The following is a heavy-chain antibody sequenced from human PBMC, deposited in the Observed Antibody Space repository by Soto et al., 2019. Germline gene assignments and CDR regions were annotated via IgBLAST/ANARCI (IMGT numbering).Heavy chain of an antibody. V-gene: IGHV3-30-3*01. D-gene: IGHD2-21*02. CDR3: ARVPALRYCRVGRCDPDY. CDR2: ISYDGNNK. J-gene: IGHJ4*02. CDR1: GFTFSSYA. Sequence: GGSLRLSCAASGFTFSSYAMHWVRQAPGKGLEWVAVISYDGNNKYYADSMRGRFIISRDNSKDTLYLQMNSLRAEDTAVYYCARVPALRYCRVGRCDPDYWGRGTLVPVSP.